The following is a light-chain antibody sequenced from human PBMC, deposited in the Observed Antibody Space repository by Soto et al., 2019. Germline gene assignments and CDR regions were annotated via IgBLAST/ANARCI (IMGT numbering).Light chain of an antibody. CDR3: QQRSVWPPA. CDR1: QSVSNNY. V-gene: IGKV3D-20*02. J-gene: IGKJ2*01. Sequence: EIVLTQSPGTLSLSPGERATLSCRSSQSVSNNYLAWYQQKPGQAPRLLIYDASIRATGVPARFSGSGSGTDFTLTISSLEPEDFAVYYCQQRSVWPPAFGLGTKVDIK. CDR2: DAS.